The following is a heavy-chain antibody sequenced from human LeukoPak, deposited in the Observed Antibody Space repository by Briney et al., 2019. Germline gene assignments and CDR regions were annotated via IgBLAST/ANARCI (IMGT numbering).Heavy chain of an antibody. CDR3: ARWLEAAGGNYGMDV. CDR2: ISGSGGST. CDR1: GFTFSSYA. J-gene: IGHJ6*02. V-gene: IGHV3-23*01. Sequence: GGSLRLSCAASGFTFSSYAMSWVRQAPGKGLEWVSAISGSGGSTYYADSVKGRFTISRDNSKNTLFLQMNSLRPEDTAVYYCARWLEAAGGNYGMDVWGQGTTVTVSS. D-gene: IGHD5-24*01.